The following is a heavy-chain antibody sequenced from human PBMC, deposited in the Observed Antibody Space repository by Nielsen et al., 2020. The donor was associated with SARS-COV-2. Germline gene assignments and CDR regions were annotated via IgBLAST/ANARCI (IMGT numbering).Heavy chain of an antibody. V-gene: IGHV4-39*01. CDR1: GGSITSSN. J-gene: IGHJ5*02. CDR3: ARQLFGELPNWFDP. Sequence: SETLSLTSAVSGGSITSSNWGWIRQPPGKGLEWIGSIYYSGSTYYNPSLKSRVTISVDTTKNQFSLKLSSVTAADTAVYYCARQLFGELPNWFDPWGQGTLVTVSS. CDR2: IYYSGST. D-gene: IGHD3-10*02.